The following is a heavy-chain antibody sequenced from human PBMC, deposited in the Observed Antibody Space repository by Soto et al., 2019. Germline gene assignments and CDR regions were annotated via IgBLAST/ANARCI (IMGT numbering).Heavy chain of an antibody. CDR2: ITGSSGTI. CDR1: GFTFSTYS. D-gene: IGHD6-25*01. CDR3: VLIAKAAY. Sequence: EVQLVESGGGLVQPGGSLRLSCAASGFTFSTYSMNWVRQAPGKGLEWISYITGSSGTIYYADSVEGRFTISRDNAKNSLYLQMDSLRPEDSAVYYCVLIAKAAYWGQGTLVTVSS. V-gene: IGHV3-48*01. J-gene: IGHJ4*02.